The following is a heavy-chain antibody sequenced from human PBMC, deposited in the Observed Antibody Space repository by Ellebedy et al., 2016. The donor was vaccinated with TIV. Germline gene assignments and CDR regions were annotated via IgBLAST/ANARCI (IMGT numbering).Heavy chain of an antibody. V-gene: IGHV1-8*03. J-gene: IGHJ4*02. CDR1: GYTFTGYY. CDR2: INPNSGNT. CDR3: ARGVGWQQLRDY. D-gene: IGHD6-13*01. Sequence: AASVKVSCKASGYTFTGYYIHWVRQAPGQGLEWMGWINPNSGNTGYAQKFQGRVTITRNTSISTAYMELSSLRSEDTAVYYCARGVGWQQLRDYWGQGTLVTVSS.